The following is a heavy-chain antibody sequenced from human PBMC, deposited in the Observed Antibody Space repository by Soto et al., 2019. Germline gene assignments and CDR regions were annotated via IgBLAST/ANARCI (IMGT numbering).Heavy chain of an antibody. CDR3: AREPYFYSDL. J-gene: IGHJ2*01. Sequence: QVLLVESGGGVVQPGRSLRLSCAASGFTFSGHGMHWGRQAPGKGLEWVAVISDDGSRQYYSNFLKGRFTISRDNSKNTLYLQVISLRVEDTAVYYCAREPYFYSDLWGRGTLVTVSS. CDR1: GFTFSGHG. CDR2: ISDDGSRQ. V-gene: IGHV3-30*03.